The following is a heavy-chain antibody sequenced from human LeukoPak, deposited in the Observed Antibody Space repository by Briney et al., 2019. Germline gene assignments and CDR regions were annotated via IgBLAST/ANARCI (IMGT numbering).Heavy chain of an antibody. CDR3: ARRSSGWYYFDY. V-gene: IGHV4-59*01. CDR1: GGSISSYY. CDR2: IYYSGST. Sequence: SETLSLTCTVSGGSISSYYWSWIRQPPGKGLEWIGYIYYSGSTNYNPSLKSRVTISVDTSKNQFSLKLSSVAAADTAVYYCARRSSGWYYFDYWGQGTLVTVSS. J-gene: IGHJ4*02. D-gene: IGHD6-19*01.